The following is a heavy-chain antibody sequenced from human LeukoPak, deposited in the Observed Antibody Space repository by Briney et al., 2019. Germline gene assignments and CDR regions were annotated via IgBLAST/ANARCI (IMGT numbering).Heavy chain of an antibody. Sequence: GASVKVSCKASGGTFSSYAISWVRQAPGQGLEWMGRIIPILGIANYAQKFQGRVTITADKSTSTAYMELSSLRSEDTAVHYCARDGSTILGVVPGDYWGQGTLVTVSS. CDR1: GGTFSSYA. J-gene: IGHJ4*02. CDR3: ARDGSTILGVVPGDY. CDR2: IIPILGIA. D-gene: IGHD3-3*01. V-gene: IGHV1-69*04.